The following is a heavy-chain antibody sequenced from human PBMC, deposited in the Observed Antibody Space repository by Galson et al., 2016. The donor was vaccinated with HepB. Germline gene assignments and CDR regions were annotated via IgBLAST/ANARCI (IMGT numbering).Heavy chain of an antibody. CDR3: ARDSFTIFGVTPNWFDP. CDR2: ILYDGSKK. V-gene: IGHV3-33*01. J-gene: IGHJ5*02. Sequence: SLRLSCAASGFTFSRYGMHWVRQAPGKGLEWVAVILYDGSKKYYADSVKGRFTISRDNSKNTLYLQMNSLRAEDTAVYYFARDSFTIFGVTPNWFDPWGQGALVTVSS. D-gene: IGHD3-3*01. CDR1: GFTFSRYG.